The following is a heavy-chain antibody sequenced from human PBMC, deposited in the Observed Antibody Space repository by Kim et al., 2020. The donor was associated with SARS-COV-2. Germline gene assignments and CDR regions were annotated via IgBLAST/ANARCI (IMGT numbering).Heavy chain of an antibody. V-gene: IGHV3-23*01. Sequence: GGSLRLSCAASGFTFSNYAMGWVRQAPGKGLEWVSAISGRGGSTYYAYSVKGRFTISRDKSKNTLYLQMNSLRAEDTAVYYCAKEGVGATHFDYWGQGTLVTVSS. CDR1: GFTFSNYA. D-gene: IGHD1-26*01. CDR3: AKEGVGATHFDY. CDR2: ISGRGGST. J-gene: IGHJ4*02.